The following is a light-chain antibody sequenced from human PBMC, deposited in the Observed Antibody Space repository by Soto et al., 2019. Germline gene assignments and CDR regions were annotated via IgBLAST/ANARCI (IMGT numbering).Light chain of an antibody. J-gene: IGKJ1*01. CDR2: GAS. CDR1: QSVSSSY. Sequence: VLAQSPGTLSLSPGERATLSVRSSQSVSSSYLAWYQQKPGQAPRLLIYGASSRATGIPDRFSGSGSGTDFTLTISRLEPEDFAVYYCQQYGSSPRTFGQGTKVDIK. CDR3: QQYGSSPRT. V-gene: IGKV3-20*01.